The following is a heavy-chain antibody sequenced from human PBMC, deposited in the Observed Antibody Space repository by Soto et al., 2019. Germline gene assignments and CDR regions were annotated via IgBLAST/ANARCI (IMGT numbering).Heavy chain of an antibody. CDR1: GGSISSGGYY. Sequence: SETLSLTCTVSGGSISSGGYYWSWIRQHPGKGLEWIGYIYYSGSTYYNPSLKSRVTISVDTSKNQFSLKLSSVTAADTAVYYCARDQTTGDYFDAWGQGTLVTVSS. V-gene: IGHV4-30-4*08. CDR3: ARDQTTGDYFDA. D-gene: IGHD4-17*01. CDR2: IYYSGST. J-gene: IGHJ5*02.